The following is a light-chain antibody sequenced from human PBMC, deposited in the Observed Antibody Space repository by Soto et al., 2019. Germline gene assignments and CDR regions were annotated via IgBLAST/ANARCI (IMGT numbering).Light chain of an antibody. J-gene: IGKJ1*01. CDR3: QQSNNWPKT. CDR1: QSVGSN. V-gene: IGKV3-15*01. CDR2: DAS. Sequence: EIVVTQSPDTLSVSPGETATLSCRASQSVGSNLAWYQQKPGQAPRLLISDASTRAAGLPARFSGSGSGTEFTLTISSLQSEDFAVYYCQQSNNWPKTFGQGTKVEIK.